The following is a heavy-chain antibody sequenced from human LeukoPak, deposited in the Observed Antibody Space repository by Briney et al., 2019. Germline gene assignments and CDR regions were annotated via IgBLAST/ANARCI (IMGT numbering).Heavy chain of an antibody. J-gene: IGHJ4*02. Sequence: SETLSLTCTVSGGSINSYYWSWIPQPPGKGLEWIGYIYYSGITKYNPSLMSRVSMSVDTSKNQFSLKLRSVTPADTAVYYCAGERNGYNPDWGQGTLVTVSS. V-gene: IGHV4-59*01. CDR3: AGERNGYNPD. CDR1: GGSINSYY. D-gene: IGHD5-24*01. CDR2: IYYSGIT.